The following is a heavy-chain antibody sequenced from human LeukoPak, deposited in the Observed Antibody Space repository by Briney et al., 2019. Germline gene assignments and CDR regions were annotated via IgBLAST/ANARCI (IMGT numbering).Heavy chain of an antibody. CDR2: ISYDGSNK. J-gene: IGHJ6*02. Sequence: GGSLRLSCAASGFTFSSYAMHWVRQAPGKGLEWVAVISYDGSNKYYADSVKGRFTISRDNSKNTLYLQMNSLRAEDTAVYYCARVGPSGSYYTSHSDVWGQGTTVTVSS. V-gene: IGHV3-30-3*01. D-gene: IGHD3-10*01. CDR3: ARVGPSGSYYTSHSDV. CDR1: GFTFSSYA.